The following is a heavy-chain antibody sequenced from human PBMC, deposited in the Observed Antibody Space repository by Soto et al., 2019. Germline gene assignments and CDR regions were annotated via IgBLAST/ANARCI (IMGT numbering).Heavy chain of an antibody. CDR3: ARSADVDGNAFDI. J-gene: IGHJ3*02. Sequence: ASVKVSCKASGYTFTGYYMHWVRQAPGQGLEWMGWINPNSGGTNYAQKFQGWVTMTRDTSISTAYMELSRLRSDDTAVYYCARSADVDGNAFDIWGQGTMVTVSS. CDR1: GYTFTGYY. V-gene: IGHV1-2*04. CDR2: INPNSGGT.